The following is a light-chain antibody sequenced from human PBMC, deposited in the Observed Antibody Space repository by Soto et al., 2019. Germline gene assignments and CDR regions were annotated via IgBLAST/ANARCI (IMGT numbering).Light chain of an antibody. CDR3: KSYAGSNTYV. V-gene: IGLV2-8*01. Sequence: QSALTQPPSASGSPGQSVTISCTGTKSDIGVYDFVSWYQHHPGKVSRLIIYEVVQRPSGVPDRFSGSKSGNTASLTVSGLQAADEADYFCKSYAGSNTYVFGSGTKVTVL. J-gene: IGLJ1*01. CDR1: KSDIGVYDF. CDR2: EVV.